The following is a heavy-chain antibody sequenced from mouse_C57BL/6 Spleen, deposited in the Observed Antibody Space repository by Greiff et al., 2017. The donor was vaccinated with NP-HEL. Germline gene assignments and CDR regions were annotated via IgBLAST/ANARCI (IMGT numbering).Heavy chain of an antibody. Sequence: QVQLQQPGAELVRPGTSVKLSCKASGYTFTSYWMHWVKQRPGQGLEWIGVIDPSDSYTNYNQKFKGKATLTVDTSSSTAYMQLSSLTSEDSAVYYCARGGYGNYVGAMDYWGQGTSVTVSS. J-gene: IGHJ4*01. CDR1: GYTFTSYW. CDR2: IDPSDSYT. CDR3: ARGGYGNYVGAMDY. V-gene: IGHV1-59*01. D-gene: IGHD2-10*02.